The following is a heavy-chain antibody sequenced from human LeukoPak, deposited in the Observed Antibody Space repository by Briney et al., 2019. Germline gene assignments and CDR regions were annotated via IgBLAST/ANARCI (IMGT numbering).Heavy chain of an antibody. Sequence: PGGSLRLSCAASGFTFSDFWMHWVRQAPGKGLVGVSRINSGGTVTNYADSVKGRLTISRDNAKNTLYLQMNSLRAEDTAVYYCATPKGGSGSHRAPLEYWGQGTLVTVST. D-gene: IGHD3-10*01. CDR1: GFTFSDFW. V-gene: IGHV3-74*01. CDR3: ATPKGGSGSHRAPLEY. CDR2: INSGGTVT. J-gene: IGHJ4*02.